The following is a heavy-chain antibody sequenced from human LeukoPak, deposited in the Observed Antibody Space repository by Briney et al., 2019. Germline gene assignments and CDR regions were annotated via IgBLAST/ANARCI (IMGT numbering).Heavy chain of an antibody. J-gene: IGHJ5*02. CDR1: GYTFTSYG. V-gene: IGHV1-18*01. CDR2: ISAYNGNT. CDR3: ARDSWGSGSYYKFLSHPKKVNWFDP. D-gene: IGHD3-10*01. Sequence: ASVKVSCKASGYTFTSYGISWVRQAPGQGLEWMGWISAYNGNTNYAQKLQGRVTMTTDTSTSTAYMELRSLRSDDTAVYYCARDSWGSGSYYKFLSHPKKVNWFDPWGQGTLVTVSS.